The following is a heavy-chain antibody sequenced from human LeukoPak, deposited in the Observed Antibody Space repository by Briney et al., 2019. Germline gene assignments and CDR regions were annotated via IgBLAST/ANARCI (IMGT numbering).Heavy chain of an antibody. D-gene: IGHD2/OR15-2a*01. Sequence: PGGSLRLSCAASGFTFSSYVMHWVRQAPGKGLEYVSGISSNGGTTYYANSVEGRFTISRDNSKNTLSLQMGSLRVEDIAMYYCARGRIIRGTSSSYYGMDVWGQGTTVTVSS. CDR1: GFTFSSYV. CDR3: ARGRIIRGTSSSYYGMDV. V-gene: IGHV3-64*01. CDR2: ISSNGGTT. J-gene: IGHJ6*02.